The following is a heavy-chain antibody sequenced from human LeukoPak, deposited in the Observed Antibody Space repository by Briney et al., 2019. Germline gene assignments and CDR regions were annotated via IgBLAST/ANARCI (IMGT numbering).Heavy chain of an antibody. CDR2: IYYSGST. D-gene: IGHD3-3*01. V-gene: IGHV4-39*07. Sequence: KSSETLSLTCTVSSDSISSSNYYWGWTRQPPGKGLEWIGNIYYSGSTYYNPSLESRVTISIDTSQNQFSLKVSSVTAADTAVYYCACHLRFLEWLSSDYWGQGTLVIVSS. CDR3: ACHLRFLEWLSSDY. J-gene: IGHJ4*02. CDR1: SDSISSSNYY.